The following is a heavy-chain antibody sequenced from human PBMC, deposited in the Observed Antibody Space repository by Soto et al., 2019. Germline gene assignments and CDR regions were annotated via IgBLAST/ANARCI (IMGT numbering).Heavy chain of an antibody. CDR1: GFTFSSYG. CDR2: ISYDGSNK. CDR3: ATDRVELLSLGRRGRRSDY. V-gene: IGHV3-30*03. Sequence: QVQLVESGGGVVQPGRSLRLSCAASGFTFSSYGMHWVRQAPGKGLEWVAVISYDGSNKYYADSVKGRFTISRDNSKNTLDLQMNRLRAEDTAVYYCATDRVELLSLGRRGRRSDYWGQGTLVTVSS. D-gene: IGHD3-10*01. J-gene: IGHJ4*02.